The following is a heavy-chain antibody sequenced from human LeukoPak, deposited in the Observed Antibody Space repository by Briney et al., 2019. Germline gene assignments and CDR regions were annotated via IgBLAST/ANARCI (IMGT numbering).Heavy chain of an antibody. J-gene: IGHJ5*02. V-gene: IGHV1-8*01. Sequence: EASVKVSCKASGYTFTSYDINWVRQATGQGLEWMGWMNPNSGNTGYAQKFQGRVTMTRNTSISTAYMELSGLRSEDTAVYYCARGRYYGSGSYSGDWFDPWGQGTLVTVSS. CDR1: GYTFTSYD. D-gene: IGHD3-10*01. CDR3: ARGRYYGSGSYSGDWFDP. CDR2: MNPNSGNT.